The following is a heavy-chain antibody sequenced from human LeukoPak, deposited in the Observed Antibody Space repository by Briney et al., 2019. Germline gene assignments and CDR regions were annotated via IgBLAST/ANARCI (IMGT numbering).Heavy chain of an antibody. CDR1: GLTFSNYW. Sequence: GGPLRLSCAASGLTFSNYWLIWFGKARGKGLEWLANIQQDGGQKRYADSVRGRFTVSRDNAQTSLYLHMNSLRAEDTAVYYCARASNPWLQLSWGQGTLVTVSS. J-gene: IGHJ4*02. D-gene: IGHD5-24*01. CDR2: IQQDGGQK. V-gene: IGHV3-7*05. CDR3: ARASNPWLQLS.